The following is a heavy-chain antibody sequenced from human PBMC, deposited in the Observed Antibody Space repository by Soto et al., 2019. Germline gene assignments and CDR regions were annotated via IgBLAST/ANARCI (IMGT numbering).Heavy chain of an antibody. V-gene: IGHV1-69*02. J-gene: IGHJ4*02. Sequence: QVQLVQSGAEVKKPGSSVKVSCKASGGTFSSYTISWVRQAPGQGLEWMGRIIPILGIANYAQKFQGRVTITADKSTSTAYMELSSLRSEDTAVYYCASAPVSGGGRRSNNFDYWGQGTLVTVSS. CDR2: IIPILGIA. CDR3: ASAPVSGGGRRSNNFDY. CDR1: GGTFSSYT. D-gene: IGHD2-15*01.